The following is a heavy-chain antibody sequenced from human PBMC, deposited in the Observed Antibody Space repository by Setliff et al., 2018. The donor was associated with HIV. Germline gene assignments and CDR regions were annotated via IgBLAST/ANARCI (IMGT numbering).Heavy chain of an antibody. CDR2: IYSTGST. Sequence: PSETLSLTCTVSGGSMSTHYWSWIRQSPGRELEWIGYIYSTGSTNYNPSLQSRVSISMDASKNKFSLKVTSVTSADTAVYYCAKGAGFYGDYTFDYWGQGNLVTVSS. CDR1: GGSMSTHY. CDR3: AKGAGFYGDYTFDY. J-gene: IGHJ4*02. V-gene: IGHV4-59*11. D-gene: IGHD4-17*01.